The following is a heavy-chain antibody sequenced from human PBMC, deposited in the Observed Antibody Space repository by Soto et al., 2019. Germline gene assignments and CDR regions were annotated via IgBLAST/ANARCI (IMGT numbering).Heavy chain of an antibody. D-gene: IGHD5-18*01. V-gene: IGHV3-33*01. CDR2: IWYDGSNK. CDR1: GFTFSSYG. CDR3: STWIQRWPSSAPDY. Sequence: QVQLVESGGGVVQPGRSLRLSCAASGFTFSSYGMHWVRQAPGKGLEWVAVIWYDGSNKYYADSVKGRFTISRDNSKNTLYLQMNSLRAEDTAVYYCSTWIQRWPSSAPDYWGQGTLVTVSS. J-gene: IGHJ4*02.